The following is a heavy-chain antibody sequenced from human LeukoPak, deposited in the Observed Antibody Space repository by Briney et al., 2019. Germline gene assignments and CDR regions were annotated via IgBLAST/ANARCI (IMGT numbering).Heavy chain of an antibody. D-gene: IGHD2-8*01. V-gene: IGHV4-30-2*01. Sequence: SQTLSLTCAVSGGSISSGGYSWSWIRQPPGKGLEWIGYIYHSGSTYYNPSLKSRVTISVDRSKNQFSLKLSSVTAADTAVYCCARAMLNSFDYWGQGTLVTVSS. CDR2: IYHSGST. CDR3: ARAMLNSFDY. J-gene: IGHJ4*02. CDR1: GGSISSGGYS.